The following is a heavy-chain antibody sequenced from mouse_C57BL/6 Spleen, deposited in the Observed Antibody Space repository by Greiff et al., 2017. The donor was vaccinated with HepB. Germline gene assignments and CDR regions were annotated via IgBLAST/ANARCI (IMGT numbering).Heavy chain of an antibody. V-gene: IGHV1-53*01. CDR1: GYTFTSYW. CDR2: INPSNGGT. CDR3: ARGVTTLYYAMDY. D-gene: IGHD2-2*01. Sequence: QVQLQQPGTELVKPGASVKLSCKASGYTFTSYWMHWVKQRPGQGLEWIGNINPSNGGTNYNEKFKSKATLTVDKSSSTAYMQLSSLTSEESAVYYCARGVTTLYYAMDYWGQGTSVTVSS. J-gene: IGHJ4*01.